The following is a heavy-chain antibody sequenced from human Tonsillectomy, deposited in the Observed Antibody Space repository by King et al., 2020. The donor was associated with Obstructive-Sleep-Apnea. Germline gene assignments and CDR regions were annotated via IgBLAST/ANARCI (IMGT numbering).Heavy chain of an antibody. Sequence: VQLVESGGGLVKPGGSLRLSCAASGFTFSSYSMNWVRQAPGKGLEWVSSISSSSSYIYYADSVKGRFTISRDNAKNSLYLQMNSLRAEDTAVYYCVRKDYYGSGSYSGHYFDYWGQGTLVTVSS. J-gene: IGHJ4*02. CDR2: ISSSSSYI. CDR1: GFTFSSYS. D-gene: IGHD3-10*01. V-gene: IGHV3-21*01. CDR3: VRKDYYGSGSYSGHYFDY.